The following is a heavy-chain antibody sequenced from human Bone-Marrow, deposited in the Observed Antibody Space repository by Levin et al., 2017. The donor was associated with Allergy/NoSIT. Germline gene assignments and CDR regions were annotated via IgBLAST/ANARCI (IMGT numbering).Heavy chain of an antibody. CDR3: ARRLRGDQTYYFDY. J-gene: IGHJ4*02. CDR2: IKQDGSEK. D-gene: IGHD2-2*01. V-gene: IGHV3-7*01. CDR1: GFTVSSYW. Sequence: GESLKISCAASGFTVSSYWMSWVRQAPGKGLEWVANIKQDGSEKYYVDSVKGRFTISRDNAKNSLYLQMNSLRAEDTAVYYCARRLRGDQTYYFDYWGQGTLVTVSS.